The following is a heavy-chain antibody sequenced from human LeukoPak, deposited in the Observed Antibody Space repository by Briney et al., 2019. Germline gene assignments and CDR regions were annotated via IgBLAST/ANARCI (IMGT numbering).Heavy chain of an antibody. CDR3: ATSRDFYDSSGYYPYYFDC. J-gene: IGHJ4*02. CDR1: GFTFSSYW. CDR2: IKQDGSEK. V-gene: IGHV3-7*01. D-gene: IGHD3-22*01. Sequence: PGGSLRLSCAASGFTFSSYWMSWVRQAPGKGLEWVANIKQDGSEKYYVDSVKGRFTISRDNSKNTLYLQMNSLRAEDTAVYYCATSRDFYDSSGYYPYYFDCWGQGTLVTVSS.